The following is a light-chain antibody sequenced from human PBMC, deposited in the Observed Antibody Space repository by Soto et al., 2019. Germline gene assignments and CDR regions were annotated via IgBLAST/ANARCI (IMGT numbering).Light chain of an antibody. CDR2: DAS. Sequence: IVLTQSPATMPLSPGERATLSCRASRSISSYLAWYQQKPGQAPRLLIYDASNRATGIPARFSGSGSGTDFTLTISSLEPEDFAVYYCQQRSNWPRTFGGGTKVDIK. J-gene: IGKJ4*01. CDR1: RSISSY. V-gene: IGKV3-11*01. CDR3: QQRSNWPRT.